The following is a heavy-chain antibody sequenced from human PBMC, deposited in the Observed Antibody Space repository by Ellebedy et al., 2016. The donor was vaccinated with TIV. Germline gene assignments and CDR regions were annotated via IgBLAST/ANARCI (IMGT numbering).Heavy chain of an antibody. CDR2: IIPIFGTA. D-gene: IGHD3-22*01. J-gene: IGHJ5*02. CDR3: ARGVTMIVVASVYNWFDP. CDR1: GGTFSSYA. V-gene: IGHV1-69*13. Sequence: SVKVSCXASGGTFSSYAISWVRQAPGQGLEWMGGIIPIFGTANYAQKFQGRVTITADESTSTAYMELSSLRSEDTAVYYCARGVTMIVVASVYNWFDPWGQGTLVTVSS.